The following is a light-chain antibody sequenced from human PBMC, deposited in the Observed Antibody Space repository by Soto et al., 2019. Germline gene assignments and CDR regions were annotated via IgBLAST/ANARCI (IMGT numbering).Light chain of an antibody. CDR2: GAS. CDR3: QQYGSSPLYT. J-gene: IGKJ2*01. Sequence: EIVLTQSPGTLSLSPGERATLSCRASQSVSSTYLAWYQQKPGQAPRLLINGASSRATGIPDRFSGSGSGTDFTLTITRLGPEDFAVYYCQQYGSSPLYTFGQGTKLEIK. V-gene: IGKV3-20*01. CDR1: QSVSSTY.